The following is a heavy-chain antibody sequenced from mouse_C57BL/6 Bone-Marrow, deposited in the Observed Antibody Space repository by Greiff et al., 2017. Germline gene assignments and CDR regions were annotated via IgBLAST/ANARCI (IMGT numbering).Heavy chain of an antibody. Sequence: VQLQHPGPELVKPGASVKISCKASGYTFTDYYMNWVKQSHGQSLEWLGDLNPNNGGTSYNQQFKGKATLTVDKSSSTAYMELLSLTSEDSAVYYCARPNHDDGSSYLMDVWGQGTSVTVSS. D-gene: IGHD1-1*01. V-gene: IGHV1-26*01. CDR3: ARPNHDDGSSYLMDV. CDR2: LNPNNGGT. CDR1: GYTFTDYY. J-gene: IGHJ4*01.